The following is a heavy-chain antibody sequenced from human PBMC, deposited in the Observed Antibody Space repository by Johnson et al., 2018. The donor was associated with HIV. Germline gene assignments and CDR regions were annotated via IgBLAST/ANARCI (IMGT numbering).Heavy chain of an antibody. Sequence: QLVESGGGLVQPGGSLRLSCAASGFTFSSYWMSWVRQAPGKGLEWVANIKQDGSEKYYVDSVKGRFTISRDNAKNSLYLQMNSLRAEDTAVYYCASAAAGIETDAFDIWGQGTMVTVSS. V-gene: IGHV3-7*01. CDR3: ASAAAGIETDAFDI. D-gene: IGHD6-13*01. CDR2: IKQDGSEK. J-gene: IGHJ3*02. CDR1: GFTFSSYW.